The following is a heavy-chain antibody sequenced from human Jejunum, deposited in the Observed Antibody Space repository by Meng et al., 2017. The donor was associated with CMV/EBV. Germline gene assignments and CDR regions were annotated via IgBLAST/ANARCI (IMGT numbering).Heavy chain of an antibody. Sequence: SGFTFSSYGMHWVRQAPGKGLEWVAVISYDGSFKYQADTVKGRFTISRDNSKNTLYLQMNSLRTEDTAVYYCARDPDKKWLYLDYWGQGTLVTVSS. CDR3: ARDPDKKWLYLDY. CDR2: ISYDGSFK. J-gene: IGHJ4*02. V-gene: IGHV3-30*03. D-gene: IGHD3-22*01. CDR1: GFTFSSYG.